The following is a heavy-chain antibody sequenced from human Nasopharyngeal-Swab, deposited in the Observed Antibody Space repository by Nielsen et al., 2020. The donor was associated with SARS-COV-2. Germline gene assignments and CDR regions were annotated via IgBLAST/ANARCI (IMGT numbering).Heavy chain of an antibody. CDR2: ISWNSGSI. D-gene: IGHD6-19*01. J-gene: IGHJ3*02. CDR1: GFTFDDYA. Sequence: SLKISCAASGFTFDDYAMHWVRQAPGKGLEWVSGISWNSGSIGYADSVKGRFTISRDNAKNSLYLQINSLRAEDTALYYCAKVSSGWYDGIPHGAFDIWGQGTMVTVSS. CDR3: AKVSSGWYDGIPHGAFDI. V-gene: IGHV3-9*01.